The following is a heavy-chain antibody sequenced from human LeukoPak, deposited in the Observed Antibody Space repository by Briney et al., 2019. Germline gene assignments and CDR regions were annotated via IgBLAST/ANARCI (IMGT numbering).Heavy chain of an antibody. V-gene: IGHV3-7*01. Sequence: GGSLRLSCAASGFTFSSYWMSWVRQAPGKGLEWVANIKQDGSEKYYVDSVKGRFTISRDNAKNSLYLQMNSLRAEDTAVYYCARVYSSSWFISNYYYYYVDVWGKGTTVTVSS. D-gene: IGHD6-13*01. CDR1: GFTFSSYW. CDR3: ARVYSSSWFISNYYYYYVDV. CDR2: IKQDGSEK. J-gene: IGHJ6*03.